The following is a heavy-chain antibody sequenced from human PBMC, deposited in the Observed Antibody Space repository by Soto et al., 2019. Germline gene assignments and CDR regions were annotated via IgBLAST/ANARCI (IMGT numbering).Heavy chain of an antibody. J-gene: IGHJ4*02. CDR3: APTPGDPISFDS. CDR1: VCCIGRMNC. CDR2: MLHSGTT. V-gene: IGHV4-4*02. Sequence: SETRWRTCALCVCCIGRMNCGICVRQPPGKGLEWIGEMLHSGTTSYNPSLKSRVTISVDKSKNQFSLNVRSVTAAATAVYFSAPTPGDPISFDSCGKGNTVNVS.